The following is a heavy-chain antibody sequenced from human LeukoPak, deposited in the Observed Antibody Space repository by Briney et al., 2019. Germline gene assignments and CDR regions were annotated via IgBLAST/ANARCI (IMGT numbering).Heavy chain of an antibody. D-gene: IGHD3-22*01. V-gene: IGHV4-39*07. J-gene: IGHJ5*02. Sequence: SETLSLTCTVSGGSIGSIGYYWGWIGQPPGKGLEWMGSIYYSRSTYYNPSLKSRVTISVDTSKNQFSLKLSSVTAADTAVYYCARATMIVASRWFDPWGQGTLVTVSS. CDR3: ARATMIVASRWFDP. CDR2: IYYSRST. CDR1: GGSIGSIGYY.